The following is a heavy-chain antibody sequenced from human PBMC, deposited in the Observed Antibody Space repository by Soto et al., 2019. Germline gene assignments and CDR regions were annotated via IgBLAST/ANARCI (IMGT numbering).Heavy chain of an antibody. Sequence: QVQLVESGGGVVQPGRSLRLSCSASGFTFNAYGMHWVRQAPGKGLEWVALIWYDGINKFYADSVKGRFTMSRDNSKNTLYLQLSSLRADDTAVYYCERDFAAADPAHFDYWGQGALVTVSS. CDR3: ERDFAAADPAHFDY. CDR1: GFTFNAYG. V-gene: IGHV3-33*01. CDR2: IWYDGINK. J-gene: IGHJ4*02. D-gene: IGHD6-13*01.